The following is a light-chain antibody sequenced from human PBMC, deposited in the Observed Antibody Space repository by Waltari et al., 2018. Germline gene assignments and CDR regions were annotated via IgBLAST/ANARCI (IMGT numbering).Light chain of an antibody. CDR2: RVS. CDR1: ESLVHSDGNTH. V-gene: IGKV2-30*02. J-gene: IGKJ2*01. CDR3: MQGTHWPYT. Sequence: DVVMTQSPLSLPVTLGQPASISCKSSESLVHSDGNTHLNWFQQRPGQSPRRLIYRVSNRDSGVPDRFSGLGSGTDFTLKISRVEAEDIGVYYCMQGTHWPYTFGQGTKLDIK.